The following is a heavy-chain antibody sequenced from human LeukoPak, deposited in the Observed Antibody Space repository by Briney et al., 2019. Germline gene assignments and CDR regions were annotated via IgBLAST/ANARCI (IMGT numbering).Heavy chain of an antibody. CDR1: GFTITTNY. D-gene: IGHD1-26*01. V-gene: IGHV3-21*01. J-gene: IGHJ4*02. CDR3: ASSWELLLIDY. CDR2: INSSNSYI. Sequence: GGSLRLSCAASGFTITTNYMNWVRQAPGKGLEWVSYINSSNSYIYYADSVKGRFTISRDNAKNSLYLQMNSLRAEDTAVYYCASSWELLLIDYWGQGTLVTVSS.